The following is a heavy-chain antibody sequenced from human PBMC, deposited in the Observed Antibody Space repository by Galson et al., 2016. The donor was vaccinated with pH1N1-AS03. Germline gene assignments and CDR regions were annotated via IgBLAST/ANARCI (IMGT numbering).Heavy chain of an antibody. CDR3: ARGDGWFDP. J-gene: IGHJ5*02. CDR2: ISPILHKP. CDR1: GGTFSRYT. Sequence: SVKVSGKASGGTFSRYTISWVRQAPGQGLEWMGRISPILHKPHYAQKFQGRVTITADRSTTTAYLELSSLTSHDTAVYFCARGDGWFDPWGQGTLVTVSS. V-gene: IGHV1-69*02.